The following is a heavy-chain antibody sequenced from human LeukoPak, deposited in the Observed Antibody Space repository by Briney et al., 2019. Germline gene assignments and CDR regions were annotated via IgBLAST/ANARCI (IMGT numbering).Heavy chain of an antibody. CDR2: IYCSGST. J-gene: IGHJ4*02. Sequence: SETLSLTCTVSGGSISSYYWSWIRQPPGKGLEWIGYIYCSGSTNYNPSLKSRVTISVDTSKNQFSLKLSSVTAADTAVYYCARARDDSSGYTFDYWGQGTLVTVSS. V-gene: IGHV4-59*01. D-gene: IGHD3-22*01. CDR1: GGSISSYY. CDR3: ARARDDSSGYTFDY.